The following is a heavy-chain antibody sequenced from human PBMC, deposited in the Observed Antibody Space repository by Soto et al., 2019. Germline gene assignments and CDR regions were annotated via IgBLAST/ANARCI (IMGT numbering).Heavy chain of an antibody. D-gene: IGHD3-22*01. J-gene: IGHJ4*02. V-gene: IGHV5-51*01. CDR2: IYPGDSDT. Sequence: PGESLKISCKGSGYSFTSYWIGWARQMPGKGLEWMGIIYPGDSDTRYSPSFQGQVTISADKSITTAYLQWSSLKTSDTAMYYCARRAGTSGYYRYLDYWGQGTLVTVSS. CDR1: GYSFTSYW. CDR3: ARRAGTSGYYRYLDY.